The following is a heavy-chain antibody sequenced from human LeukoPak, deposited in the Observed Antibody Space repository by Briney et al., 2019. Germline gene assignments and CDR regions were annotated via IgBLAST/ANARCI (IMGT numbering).Heavy chain of an antibody. V-gene: IGHV3-23*01. CDR3: AKDATPKNSMWDYFDS. D-gene: IGHD1-26*01. CDR2: VGGGDDI. Sequence: GGSLRLSCVASGLTFNIYGMSWVRQAPGKGPEWVSSVGGGDDIHYSDSVKGRFTACRDDAKNTVYLQMNRLKVEDTAIYFCAKDATPKNSMWDYFDSWGQGTLVTVSS. J-gene: IGHJ4*02. CDR1: GLTFNIYG.